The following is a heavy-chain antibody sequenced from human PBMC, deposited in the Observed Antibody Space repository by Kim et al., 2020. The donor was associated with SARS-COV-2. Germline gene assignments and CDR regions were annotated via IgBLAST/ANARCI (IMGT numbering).Heavy chain of an antibody. V-gene: IGHV3-7*03. J-gene: IGHJ4*02. CDR1: GFTFSNYW. Sequence: GGSLRLSCAASGFTFSNYWMSWVRQAPGKGLEGVANINQDGSEKYYVDSVRGRFTISRDNAKNSLYLQMNSLRAEDTAVYYCAPPKSVAAAEWGQGTLVTV. CDR3: APPKSVAAAE. D-gene: IGHD6-25*01. CDR2: INQDGSEK.